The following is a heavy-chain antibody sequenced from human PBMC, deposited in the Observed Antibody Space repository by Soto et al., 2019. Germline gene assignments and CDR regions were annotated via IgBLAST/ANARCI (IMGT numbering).Heavy chain of an antibody. CDR1: GYTFTSYG. D-gene: IGHD3-3*01. J-gene: IGHJ6*02. Sequence: ASVKVSCKASGYTFTSYGISWVRQAPGQGLEWMGWISAYNGNTNYAQKLQGRVTMTTDTSTSTAYMELRSLRSDDAAVYYCARELRFLEWLPRSMDVWGQGTTVTVSS. CDR3: ARELRFLEWLPRSMDV. V-gene: IGHV1-18*01. CDR2: ISAYNGNT.